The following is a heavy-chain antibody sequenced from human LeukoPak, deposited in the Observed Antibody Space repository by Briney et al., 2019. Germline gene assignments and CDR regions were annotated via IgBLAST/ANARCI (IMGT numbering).Heavy chain of an antibody. J-gene: IGHJ2*01. CDR2: IYYSGST. D-gene: IGHD6-19*01. CDR3: ARAKGGWYSYWYFDL. V-gene: IGHV4-39*07. CDR1: GGSISSSSYY. Sequence: SETLSLTCTVSGGSISSSSYYWGWIRQPPGKGLEWIGSIYYSGSTYYNPSLKSRVTISVDTSKNQFSLKLSSVTAADTAVYYCARAKGGWYSYWYFDLWGRGTLVTVSS.